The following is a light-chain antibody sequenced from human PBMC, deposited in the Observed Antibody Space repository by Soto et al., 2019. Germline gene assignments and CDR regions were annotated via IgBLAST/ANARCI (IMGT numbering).Light chain of an antibody. CDR2: GAS. Sequence: ELEMTQSPPTLAVYTGRRSPLSCRASQSVSSNLAWYQQKNGQAPRLIIYGASTRATGIPARFSGSGYGTEFNLTISSLQSEDFAVYYCQQYGNSPWTFGQGTKVDIK. CDR3: QQYGNSPWT. CDR1: QSVSSN. V-gene: IGKV3-15*01. J-gene: IGKJ1*01.